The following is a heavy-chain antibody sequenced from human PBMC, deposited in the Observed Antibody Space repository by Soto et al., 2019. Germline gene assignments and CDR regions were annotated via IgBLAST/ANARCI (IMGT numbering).Heavy chain of an antibody. V-gene: IGHV3-23*01. Sequence: EVQLLESGGGFVHPGGSLRLSCAASGFTFSNYAMSWVRQAPGRGLEWVSAISGSGGSTYYSDSVKGRFTSSRDNSKNALSLKVNSLNADAAALYYCAQPYSEILTGYSPFDSWGQGTLVTVSS. D-gene: IGHD3-9*01. CDR1: GFTFSNYA. CDR3: AQPYSEILTGYSPFDS. CDR2: ISGSGGST. J-gene: IGHJ4*02.